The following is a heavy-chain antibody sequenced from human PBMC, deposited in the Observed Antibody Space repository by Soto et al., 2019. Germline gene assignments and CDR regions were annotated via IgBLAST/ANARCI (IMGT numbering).Heavy chain of an antibody. V-gene: IGHV3-74*01. Sequence: EVQLVESGGGLVQPGGSLRLSCAASGFTFSSYWMHWVRQAPGKGLVWVSRINSDGSNTNYADSVKGRFTISRDNAKNTLYRQMNRLRAEDTAVYYCTRSGSSPYYYGMDVWGQGTTVTVSS. CDR1: GFTFSSYW. D-gene: IGHD6-6*01. J-gene: IGHJ6*02. CDR3: TRSGSSPYYYGMDV. CDR2: INSDGSNT.